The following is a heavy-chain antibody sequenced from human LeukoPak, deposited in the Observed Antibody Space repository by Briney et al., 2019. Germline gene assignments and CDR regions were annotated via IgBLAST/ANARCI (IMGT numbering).Heavy chain of an antibody. J-gene: IGHJ4*02. CDR1: GFTFSSYN. CDR2: ISSNSYI. Sequence: GGSLRLSCAASGFTFSSYNMNWVRQAPGKGLEWVSSISSNSYIYYAGSVKGRFTISRDNAKNSLYLQMNSLRTEDTAVYYCARGSPYYYDSSGYYQAYDYWGQGTLVTVSS. V-gene: IGHV3-21*01. D-gene: IGHD3-22*01. CDR3: ARGSPYYYDSSGYYQAYDY.